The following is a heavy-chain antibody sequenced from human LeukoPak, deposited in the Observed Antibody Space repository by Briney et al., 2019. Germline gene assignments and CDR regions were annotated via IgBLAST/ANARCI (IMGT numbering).Heavy chain of an antibody. CDR3: ARERVGIAVAVGY. D-gene: IGHD6-19*01. J-gene: IGHJ4*02. V-gene: IGHV4-38-2*02. Sequence: SETLSLTCTVSGYSISSGHYWGWIRQPPGKGLEWIGSIYHSGSTYYNPSLKSRVTISVDTSKNQFSLKLSSVTAADTAVYYCARERVGIAVAVGYWGQGTLVTVSS. CDR1: GYSISSGHY. CDR2: IYHSGST.